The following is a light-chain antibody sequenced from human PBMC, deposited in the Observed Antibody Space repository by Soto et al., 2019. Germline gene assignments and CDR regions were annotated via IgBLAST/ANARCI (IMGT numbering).Light chain of an antibody. CDR1: QSVSSN. V-gene: IGKV3-15*01. Sequence: EIVLSQSQVTLSLSPGERPTLSCRASQSVSSNLAWYQQKPGQAPRLLIYGASTRATGIPTRFSGSGSGTEFTLTISSLQSEDFAVYYCQQYNNWPPAFGQGTKVDIK. CDR3: QQYNNWPPA. CDR2: GAS. J-gene: IGKJ1*01.